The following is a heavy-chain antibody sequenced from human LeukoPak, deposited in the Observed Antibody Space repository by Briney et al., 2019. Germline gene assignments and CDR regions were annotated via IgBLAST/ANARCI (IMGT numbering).Heavy chain of an antibody. CDR2: MNPNSGNT. CDR3: ARVDATSGAYVGWFDP. CDR1: GYTFTSYD. V-gene: IGHV1-8*03. Sequence: ASVKVSCKASGYTFTSYDINWVRQATGQGLEWMGWMNPNSGNTGYAQKFQGRVTITRNTSISTAYMELSSLRSDDTAVYYCARVDATSGAYVGWFDPWGQGSLVTVSS. D-gene: IGHD3-10*01. J-gene: IGHJ5*02.